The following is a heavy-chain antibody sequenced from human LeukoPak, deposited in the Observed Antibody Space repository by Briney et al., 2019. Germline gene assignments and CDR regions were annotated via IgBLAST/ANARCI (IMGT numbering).Heavy chain of an antibody. D-gene: IGHD6-13*01. V-gene: IGHV4-39*01. Sequence: PSETLSLTCTVSGDSISSSSYYWGWIRQPPGKGLEWIGSIYYSGSTYYNPSLKSRVTISVDTSKNQFSPKLSSVTAADTAVYYCARHRSARAAAGTGTRLYYYGMDVWGQGTTVTVSS. CDR3: ARHRSARAAAGTGTRLYYYGMDV. CDR2: IYYSGST. CDR1: GDSISSSSYY. J-gene: IGHJ6*02.